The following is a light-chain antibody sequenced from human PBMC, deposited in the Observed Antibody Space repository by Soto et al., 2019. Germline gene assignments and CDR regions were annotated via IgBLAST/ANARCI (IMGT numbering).Light chain of an antibody. CDR2: GAS. V-gene: IGKV3-20*01. CDR1: QSVSSSY. J-gene: IGKJ5*01. CDR3: QQYGASPC. Sequence: DIVLTQSPGTPSLSPGERATLSCRASQSVSSSYLAWYQHKPGQAPRLLIYGASNRATGIPDRFSGSGSGTDFTLTINRLEPEDFAVYFCQQYGASPCFGQGTRLEIK.